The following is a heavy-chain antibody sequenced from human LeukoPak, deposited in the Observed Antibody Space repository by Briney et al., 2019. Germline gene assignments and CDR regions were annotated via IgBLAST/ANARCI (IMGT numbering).Heavy chain of an antibody. CDR2: IFSSGSP. CDR1: GGCLSSFY. D-gene: IGHD3-22*01. Sequence: SETLSLTCTVSGGCLSSFYWSWIRQPPGKGLEWIGSIFSSGSPNFHPSLKSRVTTSVATSRNQFSLNLSSVTAADTAMYYCARTLAFHSSGFDYCGQRVLPTVPS. CDR3: ARTLAFHSSGFDY. J-gene: IGHJ4*02. V-gene: IGHV4-59*08.